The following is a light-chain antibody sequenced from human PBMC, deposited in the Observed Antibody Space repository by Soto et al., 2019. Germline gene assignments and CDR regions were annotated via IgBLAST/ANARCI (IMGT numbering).Light chain of an antibody. Sequence: EIVLTQSPATLSLSPGERATLSCRASQSVSFYLAWYQQKPGQAPRLLIYDASNRATGIPARFSGSGSGTDFTLTISSLEPEDFAVYYCQQRSNWRGTFGGGTKVEIK. J-gene: IGKJ4*01. CDR3: QQRSNWRGT. CDR2: DAS. V-gene: IGKV3-11*01. CDR1: QSVSFY.